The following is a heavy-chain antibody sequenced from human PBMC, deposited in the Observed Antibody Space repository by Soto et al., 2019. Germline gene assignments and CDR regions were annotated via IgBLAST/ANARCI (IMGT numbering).Heavy chain of an antibody. D-gene: IGHD3-9*01. CDR3: AKDSDYDILTGYYQFDY. V-gene: IGHV3-23*01. CDR2: ISGSGGST. CDR1: GFSFSSYA. Sequence: GGSLRLSCAASGFSFSSYAMSWVRQAPGKGLEWVSAISGSGGSTYYADSVKGRFTISRDNSKNTLYLQMNSLRAEDTAVYYCAKDSDYDILTGYYQFDYWGQGTLVTVSS. J-gene: IGHJ4*02.